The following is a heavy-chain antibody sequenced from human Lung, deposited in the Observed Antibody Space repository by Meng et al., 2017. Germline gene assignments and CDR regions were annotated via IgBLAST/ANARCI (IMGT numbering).Heavy chain of an antibody. CDR1: GGSISSGGYY. V-gene: IGHV4-31*11. J-gene: IGHJ5*02. D-gene: IGHD4-17*01. Sequence: QVQLQEAGPGLGKPAQTLSLTGAVSGGSISSGGYYWSWIRQHPGKGLEWIGYTFYTGSAYYNPSLKSRVTITADTSKNQFSLRLTSVTAADTAVYYCARAPDYGVGTWFDPWGQGTLVTVSS. CDR2: TFYTGSA. CDR3: ARAPDYGVGTWFDP.